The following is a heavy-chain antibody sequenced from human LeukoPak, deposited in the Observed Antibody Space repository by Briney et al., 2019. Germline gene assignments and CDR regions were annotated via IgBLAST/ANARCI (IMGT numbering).Heavy chain of an antibody. CDR2: MNPNSGNT. D-gene: IGHD3-10*01. CDR1: GYTFTGYY. V-gene: IGHV1-8*02. J-gene: IGHJ4*02. Sequence: GASVKVSCKASGYTFTGYYMHWVRQATGQGLEWMGWMNPNSGNTGYAQKFQGRVTMTRNTSISTAYMELSSLRSEDTAVYYCALHSGVRGRDYWGQGTLVTVSS. CDR3: ALHSGVRGRDY.